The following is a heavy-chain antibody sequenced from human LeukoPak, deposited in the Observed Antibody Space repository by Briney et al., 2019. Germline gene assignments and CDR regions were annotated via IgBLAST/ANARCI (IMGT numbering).Heavy chain of an antibody. CDR1: GFTFTSSA. Sequence: GTSVKVSCKASGFTFTSSAMQWVRQARGQRLEWIGWIVVGSGNTKYAQKFQERVTITRDMSTSTAYMELISRRSEERAEDYCAADLGGYRYGSLFGSAERWGQGTLVTVSS. D-gene: IGHD5-18*01. CDR3: AADLGGYRYGSLFGSAER. CDR2: IVVGSGNT. J-gene: IGHJ4*02. V-gene: IGHV1-58*02.